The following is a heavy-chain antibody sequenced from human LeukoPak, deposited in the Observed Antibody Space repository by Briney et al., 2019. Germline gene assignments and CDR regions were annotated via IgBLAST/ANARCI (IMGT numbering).Heavy chain of an antibody. V-gene: IGHV3-53*01. CDR1: GFTVSSNY. Sequence: PGGSLRLSCAASGFTVSSNYMSRVRQAPGKGLEWVSVIYSGGSTYYADSVKGRFTISRDNSKNTLYLQMNSLRAEDTAVYYCASSQRSGAFDIWGQGTMVTVSS. CDR2: IYSGGST. D-gene: IGHD3-10*01. CDR3: ASSQRSGAFDI. J-gene: IGHJ3*02.